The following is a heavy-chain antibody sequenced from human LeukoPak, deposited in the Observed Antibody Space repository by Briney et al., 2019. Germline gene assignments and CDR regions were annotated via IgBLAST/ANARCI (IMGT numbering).Heavy chain of an antibody. CDR2: INHSGST. J-gene: IGHJ4*02. CDR3: ARSLSPMYYYDSSGYYY. D-gene: IGHD3-22*01. V-gene: IGHV4-34*01. Sequence: SETLSLTCAGYGGSFSGYYWSWIRQPPGKGLEWIGEINHSGSTNYNPSLKSRVTISVDTSKNQFSLKLSSVTAADTAVYYCARSLSPMYYYDSSGYYYWGQGTLVTVSS. CDR1: GGSFSGYY.